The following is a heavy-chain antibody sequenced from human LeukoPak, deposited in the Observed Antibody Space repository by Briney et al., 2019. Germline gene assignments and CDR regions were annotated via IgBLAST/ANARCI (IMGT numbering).Heavy chain of an antibody. V-gene: IGHV1-46*01. J-gene: IGHJ4*02. D-gene: IGHD6-13*01. CDR2: INPSGGST. Sequence: ASVKVSCKASGYTFTSYYMHWVRQAPGQGLEWMGIINPSGGSTSYAQKFQGRVTMTRDTSTSTVYMELSSLRSEDTAVYYCARGLGSIAAARYYFDYWGQGTLVTVSS. CDR1: GYTFTSYY. CDR3: ARGLGSIAAARYYFDY.